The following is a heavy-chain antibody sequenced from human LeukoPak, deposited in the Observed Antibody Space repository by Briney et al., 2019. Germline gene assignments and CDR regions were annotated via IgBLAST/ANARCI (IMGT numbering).Heavy chain of an antibody. Sequence: SETLSLTCTVSGGSISGYYWSWIRQPPGKGLEWIGEINHSGSTNYNPSLKSRVTISVDTSKNQFSLKLSSVTAADTAVYYCARGVESSGWYYFDYWGQGTLVTVSS. CDR2: INHSGST. J-gene: IGHJ4*02. CDR1: GGSISGYY. CDR3: ARGVESSGWYYFDY. D-gene: IGHD6-19*01. V-gene: IGHV4-34*01.